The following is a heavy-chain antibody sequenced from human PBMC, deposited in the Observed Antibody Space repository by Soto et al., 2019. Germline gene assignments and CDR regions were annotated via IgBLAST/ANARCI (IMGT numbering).Heavy chain of an antibody. D-gene: IGHD7-27*01. CDR2: INHSGST. V-gene: IGHV4-34*01. CDR1: GGSFSGYY. CDR3: ARELNPWGVDY. Sequence: SETLSLTCAVYGGSFSGYYWSWIRQPPGKGLEWIGEINHSGSTNYNPSLKSRVTISVDTSKNQFSLKLSSVTAADTAVYYCARELNPWGVDYWGQGTLVTVSS. J-gene: IGHJ4*02.